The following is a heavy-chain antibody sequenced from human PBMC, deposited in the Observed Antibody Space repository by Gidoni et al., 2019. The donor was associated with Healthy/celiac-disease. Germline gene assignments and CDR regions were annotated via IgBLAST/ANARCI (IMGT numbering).Heavy chain of an antibody. J-gene: IGHJ6*02. CDR2: ISWNSGSI. D-gene: IGHD4-4*01. Sequence: EVQLVESGGGLVQPGRSLRLSCAASGFTFDDYAMHWVRHAPGKGLEWVSGISWNSGSIGYADSVKGRFTISRDSAKNSLYLQMNSLRTEDTALYYCAKGLHSNYAPEDYYYGMDVWGQGTTVTVSS. CDR3: AKGLHSNYAPEDYYYGMDV. CDR1: GFTFDDYA. V-gene: IGHV3-9*01.